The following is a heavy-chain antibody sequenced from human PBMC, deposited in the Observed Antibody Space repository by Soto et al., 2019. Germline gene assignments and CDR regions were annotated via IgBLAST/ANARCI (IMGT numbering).Heavy chain of an antibody. J-gene: IGHJ4*02. CDR2: MFSNDEK. CDR3: ARIRFTPLGSGSYHFDY. V-gene: IGHV2-26*01. CDR1: GFSLSIAKMG. D-gene: IGHD3-10*01. Sequence: QVTLKESGPVQVKPTETLTLTCTVSGFSLSIAKMGVSWIRQPPGKALEWLANMFSNDEKSYTPSLRSRLTISQDTSRTQVVLSLTNMDPVDTATYYCARIRFTPLGSGSYHFDYWGQGALVTVSS.